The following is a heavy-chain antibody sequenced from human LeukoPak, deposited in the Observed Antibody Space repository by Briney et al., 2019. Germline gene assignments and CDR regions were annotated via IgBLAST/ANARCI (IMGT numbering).Heavy chain of an antibody. V-gene: IGHV3-66*01. D-gene: IGHD3-10*01. CDR1: GFTVNNEY. CDR3: ARVGSGSYYYYYYGMDV. CDR2: IYADGRT. J-gene: IGHJ6*02. Sequence: GGSLRLSCAASGFTVNNEYMYWVRQAPGRGLESVSLIYADGRTFYADSVKGRFAISRDISRNTLDLQMNSLRAEDTAVYYCARVGSGSYYYYYYGMDVWGQGTTVTVSS.